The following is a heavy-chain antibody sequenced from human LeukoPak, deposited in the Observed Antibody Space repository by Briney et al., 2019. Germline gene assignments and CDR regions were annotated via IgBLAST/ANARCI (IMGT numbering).Heavy chain of an antibody. CDR3: ARRYSNTWYYFDY. V-gene: IGHV3-30-3*01. Sequence: GGSLRLSCAVSGFTFSSYAIHWVRQAPGKGLEWVAVISYDGSNKYYADSVKGRFTLSRDNSKNTLYLQMNSLRPEDTAVYYCARRYSNTWYYFDYCGQGTLVTVSS. D-gene: IGHD6-13*01. CDR2: ISYDGSNK. J-gene: IGHJ4*02. CDR1: GFTFSSYA.